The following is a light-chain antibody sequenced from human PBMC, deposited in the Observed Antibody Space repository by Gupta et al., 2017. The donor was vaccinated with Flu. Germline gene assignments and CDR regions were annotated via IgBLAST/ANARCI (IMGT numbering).Light chain of an antibody. CDR2: SNN. CDR3: AAWDDSLNGWV. CDR1: SSNIGTNT. V-gene: IGLV1-44*01. Sequence: QSVLTQPPSASATPGQRVTIYCSGSSSNIGTNTVNWYQQLPGTAPKLLIHSNNERPSGVPDRFSGSKSGTSASLAICGLQSEDEADYYCAAWDDSLNGWVFGGGTKLTVL. J-gene: IGLJ3*02.